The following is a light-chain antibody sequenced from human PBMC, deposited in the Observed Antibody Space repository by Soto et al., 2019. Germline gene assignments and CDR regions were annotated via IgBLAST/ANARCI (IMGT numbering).Light chain of an antibody. CDR2: EVS. V-gene: IGLV2-14*01. CDR1: SRDVGNYDY. Sequence: QSVLTQPASVSGSPGQSITISCTGTSRDVGNYDYVSWYQYHPGKVPKLIIYEVSNRPSGVSDRFSGSKSGNTASLTISGLQAEDEADYYCNSYATTTWVFGGGTKLTVL. CDR3: NSYATTTWV. J-gene: IGLJ3*02.